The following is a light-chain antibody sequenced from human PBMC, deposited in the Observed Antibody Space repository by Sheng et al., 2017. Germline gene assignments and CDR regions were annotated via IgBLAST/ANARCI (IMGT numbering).Light chain of an antibody. Sequence: EIVLTQSPVTLSLSPGERATLSCRASQNIISNYLAWYQQKVGQAPRLLIYGASSRATGIPDRFSGSGSGTDFTLTISRLEPEDFAVYYCQQYDRSPGTFGPWTKVDIK. J-gene: IGKJ3*01. CDR1: QNIISNY. CDR2: GAS. V-gene: IGKV3-20*01. CDR3: QQYDRSPGT.